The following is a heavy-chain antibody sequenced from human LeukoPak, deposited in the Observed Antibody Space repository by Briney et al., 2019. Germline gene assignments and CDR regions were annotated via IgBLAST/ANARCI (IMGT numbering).Heavy chain of an antibody. Sequence: ASVKVSCKASGYTFTNYYIHWVRQAPGQGLEWMGWINPNSGGTNYAQKFQGRVTMTRDTSISTAYMELSRLTSDDTAVYYCAKNAIVRDYSNSDYWGQGTPVTVSS. J-gene: IGHJ4*02. CDR1: GYTFTNYY. V-gene: IGHV1-2*02. D-gene: IGHD4-11*01. CDR3: AKNAIVRDYSNSDY. CDR2: INPNSGGT.